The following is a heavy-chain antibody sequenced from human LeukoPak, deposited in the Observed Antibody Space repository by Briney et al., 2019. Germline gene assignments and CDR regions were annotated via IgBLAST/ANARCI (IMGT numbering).Heavy chain of an antibody. V-gene: IGHV3-13*01. CDR1: GFTFSSYD. J-gene: IGHJ4*02. Sequence: GGSLRLSCAASGFTFSSYDMHWVRQATGKGLEWVSAIGTAGDTYYPGSVKGRFTISRENAKNSLYLQVNSLRAGDTAVYYCARVRYYGSGSYFDYWGQGTLVTVSS. D-gene: IGHD3-10*01. CDR3: ARVRYYGSGSYFDY. CDR2: IGTAGDT.